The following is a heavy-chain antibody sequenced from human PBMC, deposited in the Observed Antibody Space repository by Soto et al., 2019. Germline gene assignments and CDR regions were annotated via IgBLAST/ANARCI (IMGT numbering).Heavy chain of an antibody. J-gene: IGHJ4*02. CDR3: GRGGSDSPMAPGY. V-gene: IGHV3-74*01. D-gene: IGHD5-18*01. Sequence: PGGSLRLSCAASGFTFSSYWMHWVRQAPGKGLVWVSRINPDGSATNYADSVKGRFTISRDNAKNTLYLQMNGLRAEDTAVFYCGRGGSDSPMAPGYWGQGTLVTV. CDR2: INPDGSAT. CDR1: GFTFSSYW.